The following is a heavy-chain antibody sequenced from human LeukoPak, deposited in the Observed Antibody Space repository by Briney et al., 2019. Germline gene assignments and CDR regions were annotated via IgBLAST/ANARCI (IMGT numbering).Heavy chain of an antibody. Sequence: LVKVSCKASGFTFTSSAVQWVRQARGQRLEWIGWIVVGSGNTNYAQKFQERVTITRDMSTSTAYMELSSLRSEDTAVYYCAADSSSWRSFDLWGRGTLVTVSS. J-gene: IGHJ2*01. CDR3: AADSSSWRSFDL. V-gene: IGHV1-58*01. CDR1: GFTFTSSA. CDR2: IVVGSGNT. D-gene: IGHD6-13*01.